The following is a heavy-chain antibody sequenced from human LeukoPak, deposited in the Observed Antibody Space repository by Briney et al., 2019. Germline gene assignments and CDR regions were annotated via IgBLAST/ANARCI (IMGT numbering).Heavy chain of an antibody. D-gene: IGHD1-26*01. CDR3: ARGETWWEQRRYFDF. Sequence: ASVKVSCKASGYTFTGYYIHWVRQAPGQGLEWMGWINPNSDGTDYAQKFQGRVTMTSDASINTAYMELSRLTSDDTAMYYCARGETWWEQRRYFDFWGQGSLATVSS. J-gene: IGHJ4*02. CDR2: INPNSDGT. V-gene: IGHV1-2*02. CDR1: GYTFTGYY.